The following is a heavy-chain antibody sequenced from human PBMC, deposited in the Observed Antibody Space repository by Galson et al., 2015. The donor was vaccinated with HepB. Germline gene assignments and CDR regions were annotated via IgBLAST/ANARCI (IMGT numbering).Heavy chain of an antibody. CDR2: FDPEDGET. CDR1: GYTLTELS. J-gene: IGHJ4*02. CDR3: ATDLQYYYDSSGYYYGKDY. D-gene: IGHD3-22*01. Sequence: SVKVSCKVSGYTLTELSMHWVRQAPGKGLEWMGGFDPEDGETIYAQKFQGRVTMTEDTSTDTAYMELSSLRSEDTAVYYCATDLQYYYDSSGYYYGKDYWGQGTLVTVSS. V-gene: IGHV1-24*01.